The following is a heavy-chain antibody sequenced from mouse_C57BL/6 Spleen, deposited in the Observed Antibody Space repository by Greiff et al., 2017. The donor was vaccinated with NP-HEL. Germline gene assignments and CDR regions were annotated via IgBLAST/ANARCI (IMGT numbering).Heavy chain of an antibody. CDR2: IYPGDGDT. V-gene: IGHV1-82*01. CDR3: AREGDSNYDYAMDY. Sequence: VKLMESGPELVKPGASVKISCKASGYAFSSSWMNWVKQRPGKGLEWIGRIYPGDGDTNYNGKFKGKATLTADKSSSTAYMQLSSLTSEDSAVYFCAREGDSNYDYAMDYWGQGTSVTVSS. D-gene: IGHD2-5*01. J-gene: IGHJ4*01. CDR1: GYAFSSSW.